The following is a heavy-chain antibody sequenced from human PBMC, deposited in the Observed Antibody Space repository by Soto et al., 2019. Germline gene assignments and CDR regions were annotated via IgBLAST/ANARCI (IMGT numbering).Heavy chain of an antibody. Sequence: QLQLQESGPGLVKPSETLSLTCTVSGGSISSSSYYWGWIRQPPGKGLEYIGSIYYSGSTYYKPSLKSRVTISVDTSKNQFSLKLSSVTAADTAVYFCLVGATYLPPDYWGQGTLVTVSS. J-gene: IGHJ4*02. CDR3: LVGATYLPPDY. D-gene: IGHD1-26*01. V-gene: IGHV4-39*01. CDR2: IYYSGST. CDR1: GGSISSSSYY.